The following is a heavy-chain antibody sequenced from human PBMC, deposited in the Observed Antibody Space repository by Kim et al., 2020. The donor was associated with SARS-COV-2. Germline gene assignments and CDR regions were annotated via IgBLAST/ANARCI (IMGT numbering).Heavy chain of an antibody. Sequence: SETLSLTCTVSGGSISSGGYYWSWIRQHPGKGLEWIGYIYYSGSTYYNPSLKSRVTISVDTSKNQFSLKLSSVTAADTAVYYCARVSGYDSPYFDYWGQGTLVTVSS. CDR3: ARVSGYDSPYFDY. V-gene: IGHV4-31*03. D-gene: IGHD5-12*01. CDR1: GGSISSGGYY. CDR2: IYYSGST. J-gene: IGHJ4*02.